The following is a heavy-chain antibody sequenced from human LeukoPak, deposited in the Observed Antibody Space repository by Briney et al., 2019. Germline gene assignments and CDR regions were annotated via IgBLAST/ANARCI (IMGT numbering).Heavy chain of an antibody. J-gene: IGHJ6*02. Sequence: GGSLRLSCAASGFTFSSYAMSWVRQAPGKGLEWVSAISGSGGSTYYADSVKGRFTISRDNSKNTLYLQMNSLRAEDTAVYYCARGPTTRGYYYYYGMDVWGQGTTVTVSS. V-gene: IGHV3-23*01. CDR3: ARGPTTRGYYYYYGMDV. CDR2: ISGSGGST. CDR1: GFTFSSYA. D-gene: IGHD4-11*01.